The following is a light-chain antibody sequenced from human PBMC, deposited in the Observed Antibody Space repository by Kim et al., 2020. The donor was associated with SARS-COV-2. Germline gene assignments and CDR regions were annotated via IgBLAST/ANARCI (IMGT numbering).Light chain of an antibody. V-gene: IGLV4-69*01. CDR2: LNSDGSH. Sequence: GASLKLTGTLSSGHSSYAIAWHQQQPEKGPRYLMKLNSDGSHSKGDGIPDRFSGSSSGAERYLTISSLQSEDEADYYCQTWGTGMVFGGGTQLTVL. CDR3: QTWGTGMV. CDR1: SGHSSYA. J-gene: IGLJ2*01.